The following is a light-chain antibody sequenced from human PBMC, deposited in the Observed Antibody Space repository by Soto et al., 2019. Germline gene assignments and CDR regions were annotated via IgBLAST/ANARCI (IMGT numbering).Light chain of an antibody. CDR1: NIGSKS. Sequence: SYELTQPPSVSVAPGKTARITCGGNNIGSKSVHWYQQKPGQAPVVVIYYDSDRPSGIPERFSGSNSGNTATLTISRVEAGDEADYYCQVWDSSSDHVVFSGGTQLTVL. CDR2: YDS. V-gene: IGLV3-21*04. J-gene: IGLJ2*01. CDR3: QVWDSSSDHVV.